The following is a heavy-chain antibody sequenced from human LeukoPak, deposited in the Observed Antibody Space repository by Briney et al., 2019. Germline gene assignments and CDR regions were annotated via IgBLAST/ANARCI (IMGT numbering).Heavy chain of an antibody. CDR2: IYYSGST. J-gene: IGHJ4*02. CDR1: GGSISSGGYY. CDR3: ARARRVPAAISYYFDY. V-gene: IGHV4-31*03. D-gene: IGHD2-2*01. Sequence: KSSQTLSLTCTVSGGSISSGGYYWSWIRQHPGKGLGWIGYIYYSGSTYYNPSLKSRVTISVDTSKNQFSLKLSSVTAADTAVYYCARARRVPAAISYYFDYWGQGTLVTVSS.